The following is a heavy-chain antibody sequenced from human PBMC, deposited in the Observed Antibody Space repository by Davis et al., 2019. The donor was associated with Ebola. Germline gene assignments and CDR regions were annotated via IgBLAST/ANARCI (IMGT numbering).Heavy chain of an antibody. CDR1: GFSFSSHW. V-gene: IGHV3-74*01. Sequence: HTGGSLRLSCAASGFSFSSHWMSWVRQLPGKGLVWLSRISPNGGSTTYAGSVKGRFTISRDNAKNAVYLQMLSLGVEDTAVYYCTRFGISGSMSGVDYWGQGTLVTVSS. CDR3: TRFGISGSMSGVDY. D-gene: IGHD3-3*01. CDR2: ISPNGGST. J-gene: IGHJ4*02.